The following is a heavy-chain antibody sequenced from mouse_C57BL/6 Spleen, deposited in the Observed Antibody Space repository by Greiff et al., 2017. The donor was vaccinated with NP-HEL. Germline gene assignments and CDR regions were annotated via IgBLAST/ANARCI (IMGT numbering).Heavy chain of an antibody. V-gene: IGHV1-61*01. CDR2: IYPSDSET. CDR3: ASDYGSSHWYFDV. J-gene: IGHJ1*03. Sequence: QVQLQQPGAELVRPGSSVKLSCKASGYTFTSYWMDWVKQRPGQGLEWIGNIYPSDSETHYNQKFKDKATLTVDKSSSTAYMPLSSLTSEDSAVYYCASDYGSSHWYFDVWGTGTTVTVSS. D-gene: IGHD1-1*01. CDR1: GYTFTSYW.